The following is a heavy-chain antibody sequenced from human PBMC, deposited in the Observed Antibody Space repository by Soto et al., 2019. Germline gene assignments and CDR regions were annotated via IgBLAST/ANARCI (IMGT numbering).Heavy chain of an antibody. CDR2: IYSRGTT. CDR3: ATGRISSGLDV. CDR1: GGTISSYY. Sequence: SETLSLTCSVSGGTISSYYWSWIRQPPGKGLEWIGYIYSRGTTSYNPSLKSRATILVDTSKNQFSLRLTSVTATDTAVYYCATGRISSGLDVWGQGTTVTVSS. V-gene: IGHV4-59*12. J-gene: IGHJ6*02.